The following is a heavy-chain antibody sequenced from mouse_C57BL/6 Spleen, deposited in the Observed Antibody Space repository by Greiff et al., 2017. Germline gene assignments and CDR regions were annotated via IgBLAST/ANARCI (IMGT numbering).Heavy chain of an antibody. D-gene: IGHD1-1*01. J-gene: IGHJ2*01. CDR1: GYAFSSYW. CDR3: AREGFITTVSFDY. Sequence: QVQLQQSGAELVKPGASVKISCKASGYAFSSYWMNWVKQRPGKGLEWIGQIYPGDGDTNYNGKFKGKATLTADKSSSTAYMQLSSLTSEDSAVYFCAREGFITTVSFDYWGQGTTLTVSS. V-gene: IGHV1-80*01. CDR2: IYPGDGDT.